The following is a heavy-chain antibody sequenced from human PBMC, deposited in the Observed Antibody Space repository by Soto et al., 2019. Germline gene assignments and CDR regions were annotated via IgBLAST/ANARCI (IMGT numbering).Heavy chain of an antibody. J-gene: IGHJ6*02. Sequence: PSETLSLTGFASGGSINNTYWWSWVRQAPENGLEVIGEIYHTGGRSSMPSLSGRITLSVDTSKNQFSLKLTSVTAADTAVYYCARAVYCTTANCWDDFHYYNIDVWGQGTAVTVS. D-gene: IGHD2-2*01. CDR1: GGSINNTYW. CDR3: ARAVYCTTANCWDDFHYYNIDV. CDR2: IYHTGGR. V-gene: IGHV4-4*02.